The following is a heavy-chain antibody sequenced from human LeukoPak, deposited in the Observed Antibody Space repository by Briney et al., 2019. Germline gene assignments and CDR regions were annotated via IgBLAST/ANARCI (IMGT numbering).Heavy chain of an antibody. V-gene: IGHV1-69*05. CDR2: IIPIFGTA. CDR1: GGTFSSYA. CDR3: ARGPAFYDSSGYLSYYFDY. J-gene: IGHJ4*02. Sequence: VASVKVSCKASGGTFSSYAISWVRQAPGQGLEWMGGIIPIFGTANYAQKFQGRVTITTDESTSTAYMELSSLRSEDTAVYYCARGPAFYDSSGYLSYYFDYWGQGTLVTVSS. D-gene: IGHD3-22*01.